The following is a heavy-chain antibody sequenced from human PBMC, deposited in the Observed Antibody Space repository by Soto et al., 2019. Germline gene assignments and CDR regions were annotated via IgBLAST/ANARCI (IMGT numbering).Heavy chain of an antibody. V-gene: IGHV1-18*01. D-gene: IGHD5-12*01. CDR1: GYTFTSYG. CDR2: ISAYNGNT. Sequence: QVQLVQSGAEVKKPGASVKVSCKASGYTFTSYGISWVRQAPGQGLEWMGWISAYNGNTNYAQKLQGRFTMTTDTSTSTAYMELRSLRSDDTAVYYCARDQEEYSGYDYGLCLDYWGQGTLVTVSS. J-gene: IGHJ4*02. CDR3: ARDQEEYSGYDYGLCLDY.